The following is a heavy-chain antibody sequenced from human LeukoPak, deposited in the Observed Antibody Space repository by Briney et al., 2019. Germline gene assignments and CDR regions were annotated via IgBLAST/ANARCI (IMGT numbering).Heavy chain of an antibody. CDR2: INSRSSSI. Sequence: PGGSLRLSCAASGFTFSSYGMNWVRQAPGKGLEWVSSINSRSSSIYYADSVKGRFTISRDNAKNSLYLQMNSLRAEDTAVYYCARGPTMKMDVWGKGTTVTVSS. CDR3: ARGPTMKMDV. J-gene: IGHJ6*04. CDR1: GFTFSSYG. V-gene: IGHV3-21*01. D-gene: IGHD3-22*01.